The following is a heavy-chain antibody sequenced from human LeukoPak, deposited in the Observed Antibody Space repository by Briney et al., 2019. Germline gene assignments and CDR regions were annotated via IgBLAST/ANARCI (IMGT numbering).Heavy chain of an antibody. CDR3: AREESSSWYDAFDI. D-gene: IGHD6-13*01. CDR1: GFTFSDYY. Sequence: GGSLRLSCAASGFTFSDYYMSWIRQAPGKGLEWVSYISSSGSTIYYADSVKRRFTISRDNAKNSLYLQMNSLRAEDTAVYYCAREESSSWYDAFDIWGQGTMVTVSS. J-gene: IGHJ3*02. V-gene: IGHV3-11*04. CDR2: ISSSGSTI.